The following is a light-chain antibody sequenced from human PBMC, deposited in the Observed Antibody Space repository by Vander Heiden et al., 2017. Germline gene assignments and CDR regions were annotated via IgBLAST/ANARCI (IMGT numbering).Light chain of an antibody. J-gene: IGLJ3*02. CDR3: CSYAAPNWV. CDR2: EVS. V-gene: IGLV2-23*02. Sequence: QSPLTQPAASSGSPGQSITPSCTGTSSDVGSYNLVSWYQQHPGKAPNLMSYEVSKRPSGVSNRFSGSKSGNTASLTISGLQAEDEADYYCCSYAAPNWVFGGGTKLTVL. CDR1: SSDVGSYNL.